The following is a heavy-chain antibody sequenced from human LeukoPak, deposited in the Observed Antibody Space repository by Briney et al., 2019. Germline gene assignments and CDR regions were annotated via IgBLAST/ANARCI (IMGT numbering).Heavy chain of an antibody. CDR2: LFTNEDT. V-gene: IGHV4-4*07. CDR3: AREEGVRGLPDH. J-gene: IGHJ5*02. Sequence: SETLSLTCTVSGGSTVGYYWSWIRQPAGKGLEWIGRLFTNEDTYYNPSLRSRVTMSVDTSKNRFSLTLTSVTAADTAVYYCAREEGVRGLPDHWGQGTLVSVSS. D-gene: IGHD2-15*01. CDR1: GGSTVGYY.